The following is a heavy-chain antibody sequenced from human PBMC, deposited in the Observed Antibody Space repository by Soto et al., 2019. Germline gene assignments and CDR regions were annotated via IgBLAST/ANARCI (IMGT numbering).Heavy chain of an antibody. CDR2: ISYDGSNK. V-gene: IGHV3-30*18. J-gene: IGHJ3*02. D-gene: IGHD4-17*01. Sequence: QVQLVESGGGVVQPGRSLRLSCAASGFTFSSYGMHWVRQAPGKGLEWVAVISYDGSNKYYADSVKGRFTISRDNSKNTLYLQMNSLRAEDTAVYYCAKESQYGDLANDAFDIWGQGTMVTVSS. CDR3: AKESQYGDLANDAFDI. CDR1: GFTFSSYG.